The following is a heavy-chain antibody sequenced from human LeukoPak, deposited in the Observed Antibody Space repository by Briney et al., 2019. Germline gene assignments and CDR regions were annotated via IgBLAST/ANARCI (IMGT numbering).Heavy chain of an antibody. CDR1: GFTFSSFG. V-gene: IGHV3-30*02. J-gene: IGHJ4*02. D-gene: IGHD4-23*01. CDR3: AKELDYGGNSAGYFAS. Sequence: GGSLRLSCAASGFTFSSFGMHWVRQAPGKGLEWVAIVWSGGDKRYYADSVQGRFTISRDNSKITLYLQMNSLRVEDTGLYYCAKELDYGGNSAGYFASWGQGILVTVSS. CDR2: VWSGGDKR.